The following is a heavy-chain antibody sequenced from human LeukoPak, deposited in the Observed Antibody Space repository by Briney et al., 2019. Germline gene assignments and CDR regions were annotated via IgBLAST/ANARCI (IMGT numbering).Heavy chain of an antibody. CDR1: GFTVSSNY. D-gene: IGHD3-10*01. CDR3: ARVGLWFGELFGYY. Sequence: PGGSLRLSCAASGFTVSSNYMSWVRQAPGKGLEWVSVIYSGGSTYYADSVKGRFTISRDNSKNTLYLQMNSLRAEDAAVYYCARVGLWFGELFGYYWGQGTLVTVSS. J-gene: IGHJ4*02. CDR2: IYSGGST. V-gene: IGHV3-66*02.